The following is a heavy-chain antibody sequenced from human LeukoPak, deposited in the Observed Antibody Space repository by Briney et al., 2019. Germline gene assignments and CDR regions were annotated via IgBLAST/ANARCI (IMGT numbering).Heavy chain of an antibody. CDR3: AKVVPTIWFGELGKWFDP. CDR1: GFTFSSYG. CDR2: ISYDGSNE. D-gene: IGHD3-10*01. V-gene: IGHV3-30*18. J-gene: IGHJ5*02. Sequence: PGGSLRLSCVASGFTFSSYGMHWVRQAPGKGLEWVAVISYDGSNEYYADFVKGRFTISRDNSKNTLYLQMNSLRAEDTAVYYCAKVVPTIWFGELGKWFDPWGQGTLVTVSS.